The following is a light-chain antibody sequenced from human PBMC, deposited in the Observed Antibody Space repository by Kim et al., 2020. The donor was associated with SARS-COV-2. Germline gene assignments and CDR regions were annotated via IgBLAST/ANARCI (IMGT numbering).Light chain of an antibody. CDR3: QQSNDWPPLT. V-gene: IGKV3-15*01. J-gene: IGKJ1*01. CDR1: KTINNK. CDR2: DAT. Sequence: SPGERATLSCRASKTINNKLVWYQHKPGQAPRLLIYDATTRATGVPARFIGSGSETDFTLTISSLQSEDFAVYYCQQSNDWPPLTFGQGTKVDIK.